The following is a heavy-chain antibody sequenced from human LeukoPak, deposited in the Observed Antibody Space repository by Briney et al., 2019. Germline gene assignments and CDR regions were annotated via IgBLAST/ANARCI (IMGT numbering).Heavy chain of an antibody. Sequence: RTSETLSLTCTVSGGSISSSSYYWGWIRQPPGKGLEWIGYIYHSGSIYYNPSLKSRVTISVDRSKNQFSLKLSSVTAADTAVYYCARDRDMSAFDIWGQGTMVTVSS. D-gene: IGHD2-15*01. CDR3: ARDRDMSAFDI. CDR2: IYHSGSI. V-gene: IGHV4-30-2*01. CDR1: GGSISSSSYY. J-gene: IGHJ3*02.